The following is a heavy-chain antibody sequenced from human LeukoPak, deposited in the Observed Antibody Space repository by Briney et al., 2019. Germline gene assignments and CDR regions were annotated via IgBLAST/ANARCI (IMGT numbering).Heavy chain of an antibody. CDR3: ASCSSSSYWFDP. D-gene: IGHD6-13*01. Sequence: SETLSLTCTVSGDSISSGGYYWSWIRQHPGMGLGWIGYIYYSGRTYYNPSLKSRVTISVDTSKNQFSLKLSSVTAADTAVYYCASCSSSSYWFDPWGQGTLVTVSS. J-gene: IGHJ5*02. V-gene: IGHV4-31*03. CDR1: GDSISSGGYY. CDR2: IYYSGRT.